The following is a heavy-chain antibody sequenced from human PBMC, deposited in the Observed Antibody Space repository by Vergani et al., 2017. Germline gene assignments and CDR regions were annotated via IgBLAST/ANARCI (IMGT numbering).Heavy chain of an antibody. D-gene: IGHD2-21*02. J-gene: IGHJ6*02. Sequence: EVQLVQSGAEVKKPGESLRISCKVSGYSFTSYWISWVRQMPGKGLEWMGRIDPSDSYTNYSPSFQGHGTITADKSISTAYLQWSSLKASDTAMYYCARLDCGGDCFSVWGQGTTVTVSS. V-gene: IGHV5-10-1*03. CDR3: ARLDCGGDCFSV. CDR2: IDPSDSYT. CDR1: GYSFTSYW.